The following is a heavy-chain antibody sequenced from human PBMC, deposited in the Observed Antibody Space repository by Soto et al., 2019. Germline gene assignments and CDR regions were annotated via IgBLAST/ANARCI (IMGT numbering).Heavy chain of an antibody. Sequence: QVLLVQSGADVKRPGSSVKVSCKASGGTFSSYGISWVRQAPGQGLEWMGGVIPMFGTVNYAQKFQGRVTITAEETTGTAYMELGTLRSEDTAVYYCARDRGYGDSDYWGQGTLVTVSS. CDR2: VIPMFGTV. D-gene: IGHD4-17*01. CDR3: ARDRGYGDSDY. J-gene: IGHJ4*02. CDR1: GGTFSSYG. V-gene: IGHV1-69*12.